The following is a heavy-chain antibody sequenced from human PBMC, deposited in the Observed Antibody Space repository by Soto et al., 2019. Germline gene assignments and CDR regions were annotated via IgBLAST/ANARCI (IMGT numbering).Heavy chain of an antibody. CDR2: ISAYNGNT. D-gene: IGHD6-13*01. V-gene: IGHV1-18*01. CDR3: ARDLGEQQLVPNWFDP. Sequence: QVQLVQSGAEVKKPGASVKVSCKASGYTFTSYGISCVRQTPGQGLEWMGWISAYNGNTNYAQKLQGRVTMTTDTSTSTAYLELRSLRSDETAVDYCARDLGEQQLVPNWFDPWGQGTLVTVSS. CDR1: GYTFTSYG. J-gene: IGHJ5*02.